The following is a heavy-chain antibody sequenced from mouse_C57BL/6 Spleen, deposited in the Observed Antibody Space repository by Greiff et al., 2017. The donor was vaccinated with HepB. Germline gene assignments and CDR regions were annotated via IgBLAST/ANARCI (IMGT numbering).Heavy chain of an antibody. J-gene: IGHJ3*01. CDR2: IYPGDGDT. V-gene: IGHV1-80*01. CDR3: ARSGWDVFAY. Sequence: VKLQESGAELVKPGASVKISCKASGYAFSSYWMNWVKQRPGKGLEWIGQIYPGDGDTNYNGKFKGKATLTADKSSSTAYMQLSSLTSEDSAVYFCARSGWDVFAYWGQGTLVTVSA. D-gene: IGHD4-1*01. CDR1: GYAFSSYW.